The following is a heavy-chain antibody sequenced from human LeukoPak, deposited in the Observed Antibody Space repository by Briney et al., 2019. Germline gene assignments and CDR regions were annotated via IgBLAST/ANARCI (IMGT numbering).Heavy chain of an antibody. D-gene: IGHD3-3*01. Sequence: PSETLSLTCTVSGGSISSYYWSWIRQPPGKGLEWIGYIYYSGSTNYNPSLKRRVTISVDTTNNQFSPKLSPVTAADTDVYYCARGSSYYDFWSGYYTDDYYYYYMAVWGKGTTVTVSS. J-gene: IGHJ6*03. CDR1: GGSISSYY. CDR3: ARGSSYYDFWSGYYTDDYYYYYMAV. CDR2: IYYSGST. V-gene: IGHV4-59*01.